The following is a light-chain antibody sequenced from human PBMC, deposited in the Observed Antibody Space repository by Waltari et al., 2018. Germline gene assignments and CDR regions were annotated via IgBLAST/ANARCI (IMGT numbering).Light chain of an antibody. CDR2: DSS. J-gene: IGKJ4*01. V-gene: IGKV3-11*01. CDR1: QSVSTY. CDR3: QQRYKWPLT. Sequence: EIVLTQSPATLSLSPGERATLSCRASQSVSTYLAWYQQRPGQPPRLLIYDSSFRPTGIPARFSGSGSETDFTLTISSLEPEDFAVYYCQQRYKWPLTFGGGSKVEI.